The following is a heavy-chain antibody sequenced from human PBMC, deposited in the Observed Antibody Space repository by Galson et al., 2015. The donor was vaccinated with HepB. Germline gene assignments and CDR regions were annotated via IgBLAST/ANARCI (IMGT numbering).Heavy chain of an antibody. Sequence: CAASGFTFTTKSMNWVRQAPGKGLQWISYISTNGATIHYADSVKGRFTVARDNAKNTMWLQMNSLRAEDTAVYYCATTKFGSGAYWTFDIWGQGTLVTVSS. CDR2: ISTNGATI. CDR1: GFTFTTKS. D-gene: IGHD4/OR15-4a*01. CDR3: ATTKFGSGAYWTFDI. V-gene: IGHV3-48*04. J-gene: IGHJ3*02.